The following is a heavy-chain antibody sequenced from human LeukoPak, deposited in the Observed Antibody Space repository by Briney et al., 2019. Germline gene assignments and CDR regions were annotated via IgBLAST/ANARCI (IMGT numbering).Heavy chain of an antibody. CDR1: GYTFTGYY. V-gene: IGHV1-2*02. CDR2: INPNSGGT. Sequence: ASVTVSCKASGYTFTGYYMHWVRQAPGQGLEWMGWINPNSGGTNYAQKFQGRVTMTRDTSISTAYMELGRLRSDHTAVYYCARGGDDFWSGPMDVWGQGTTVTVSS. J-gene: IGHJ6*02. CDR3: ARGGDDFWSGPMDV. D-gene: IGHD3-3*01.